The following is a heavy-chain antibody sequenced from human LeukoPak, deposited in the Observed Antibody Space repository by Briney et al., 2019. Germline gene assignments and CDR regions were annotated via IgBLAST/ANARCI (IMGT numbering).Heavy chain of an antibody. CDR3: ARDRDILTGYDSFDY. V-gene: IGHV3-48*04. D-gene: IGHD3-9*01. Sequence: GGSLRLSCAASGFTFSSYSMNWVRQAPGKGLEWVSFISSSGMTIYYADVVKGRFTISRDNAKNSVFLQMNSLRVEDTAVYYCARDRDILTGYDSFDYWGQGTPVTVSS. CDR2: ISSSGMTI. CDR1: GFTFSSYS. J-gene: IGHJ4*02.